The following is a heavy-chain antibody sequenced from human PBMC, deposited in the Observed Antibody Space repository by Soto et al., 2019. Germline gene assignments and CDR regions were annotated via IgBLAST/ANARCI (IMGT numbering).Heavy chain of an antibody. J-gene: IGHJ5*02. CDR2: IYHSGST. Sequence: QLQLQESGSGLVKPSQTLSLTCAVSGGSISSGGYSWSWIRQPPGKGLEWIGYIYHSGSTYYNPARKRRVTISVDRSNNQFSLKLSSVTAADTAVYYCARGRGYCISTSCYGGNWFDPWGQGTLVTVSS. CDR1: GGSISSGGYS. V-gene: IGHV4-30-2*01. CDR3: ARGRGYCISTSCYGGNWFDP. D-gene: IGHD2-2*01.